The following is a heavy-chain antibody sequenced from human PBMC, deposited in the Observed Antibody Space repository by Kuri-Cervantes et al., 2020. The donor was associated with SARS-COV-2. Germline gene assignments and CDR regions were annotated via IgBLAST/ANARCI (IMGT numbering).Heavy chain of an antibody. V-gene: IGHV3-23*01. Sequence: GESLKISCAASGFTFAGFAMTWVRQAPGKGLEWVSVLSGSGGTSYYADSVRGRFTISRDNFGSTLYLQMSRLRVEDTAIYYCAKERTKTTQTTIGWFDPWGQGTQVTVSS. CDR2: LSGSGGTS. CDR3: AKERTKTTQTTIGWFDP. D-gene: IGHD1-1*01. CDR1: GFTFAGFA. J-gene: IGHJ5*02.